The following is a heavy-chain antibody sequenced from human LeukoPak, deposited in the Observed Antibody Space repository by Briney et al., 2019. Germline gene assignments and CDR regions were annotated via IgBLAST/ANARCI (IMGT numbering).Heavy chain of an antibody. D-gene: IGHD4-11*01. CDR2: IYHSGST. J-gene: IGHJ4*02. Sequence: SETLSLTCAVSGYSITSGYYWAWIRQPPGKGLEWIGNIYHSGSTYYDASLKSRVTISVDTSKNQFSLKLSSVTAADTAVYYCARRYSNYFFDYWGQGTLVTVSS. CDR3: ARRYSNYFFDY. CDR1: GYSITSGYY. V-gene: IGHV4-38-2*01.